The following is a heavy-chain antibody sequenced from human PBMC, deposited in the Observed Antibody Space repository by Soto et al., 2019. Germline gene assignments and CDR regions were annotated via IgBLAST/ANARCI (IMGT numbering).Heavy chain of an antibody. J-gene: IGHJ4*02. D-gene: IGHD3-22*01. V-gene: IGHV3-64D*06. CDR1: GFTFSSYA. CDR3: VKGEYYYDSSGYYPFDY. CDR2: ISTNGGST. Sequence: PGGSLRLSCSASGFTFSSYAMHWVRQAPGKGLEYVSSISTNGGSTHYADSVKGRFTISRDNSKNTQYLQMSSLRADDTAVYYCVKGEYYYDSSGYYPFDYWAQRTLVTVSS.